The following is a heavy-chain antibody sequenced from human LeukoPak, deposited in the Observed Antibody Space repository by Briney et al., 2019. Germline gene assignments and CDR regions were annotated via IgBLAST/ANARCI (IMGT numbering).Heavy chain of an antibody. V-gene: IGHV3-30-3*01. CDR2: ISYDGSNK. CDR3: ARDFSPDLIFKYYDYVWGSQPFDY. Sequence: GRSLRLSCAASGFTFSSYAMHWVRQAPGKGLEWVAVISYDGSNKYYADSVKGRFTISRDNSKNTLYLQMNSLRAEDTAVYYCARDFSPDLIFKYYDYVWGSQPFDYWGQGTLVTVSS. D-gene: IGHD3-16*01. CDR1: GFTFSSYA. J-gene: IGHJ4*02.